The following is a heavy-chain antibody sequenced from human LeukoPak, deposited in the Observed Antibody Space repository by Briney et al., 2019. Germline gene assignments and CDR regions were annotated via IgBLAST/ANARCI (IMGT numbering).Heavy chain of an antibody. Sequence: PGGSLRLSCAASGFTFSSYGMHWVRQAPGKGLEWVAVIWYDGSNKYYADSVKGRFPISRDNSKNTLYLQMNSLRAEDTAVYYCARDGEYCSSTSCSYLFDYWGQGTLVTVSS. CDR3: ARDGEYCSSTSCSYLFDY. D-gene: IGHD2-2*01. V-gene: IGHV3-33*01. CDR2: IWYDGSNK. J-gene: IGHJ4*02. CDR1: GFTFSSYG.